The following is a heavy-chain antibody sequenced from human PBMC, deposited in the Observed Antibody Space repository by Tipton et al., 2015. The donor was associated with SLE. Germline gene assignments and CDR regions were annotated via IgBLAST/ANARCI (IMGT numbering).Heavy chain of an antibody. D-gene: IGHD2-15*01. CDR3: ARISPRTPHAFDI. V-gene: IGHV4-59*01. CDR2: ICYRWST. Sequence: TLSLTCTVSGGSISSYYWSWIRQPPGKGLEWIGYICYRWSTNYNPSLKRRVTISVDTSKNQFSLNLSSVTAADTAVYYCARISPRTPHAFDIWGQGTMVTVSS. J-gene: IGHJ3*02. CDR1: GGSISSYY.